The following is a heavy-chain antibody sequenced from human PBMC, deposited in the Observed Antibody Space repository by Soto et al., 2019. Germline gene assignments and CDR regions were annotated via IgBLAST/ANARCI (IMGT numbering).Heavy chain of an antibody. J-gene: IGHJ5*02. CDR3: AREEWELGGHWFHP. Sequence: GESLKISCKASGFRFTNFWISWVRQMPGKGLEWTGKIDPNDSYTKYSPSFQGHVTISVDKSISTAYLHWSSLKASDTAMYFCAREEWELGGHWFHPWGQGTLVTVSS. CDR2: IDPNDSYT. V-gene: IGHV5-10-1*01. CDR1: GFRFTNFW. D-gene: IGHD1-26*01.